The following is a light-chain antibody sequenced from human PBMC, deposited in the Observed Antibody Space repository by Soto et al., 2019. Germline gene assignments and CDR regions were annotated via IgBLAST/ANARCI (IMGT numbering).Light chain of an antibody. CDR3: QQYKDYTWT. V-gene: IGKV1-5*01. CDR1: QRVDRY. CDR2: DAS. Sequence: DIQMTQAPSTRSASVGDRVSITCRASQRVDRYLAWYQQKPGKAPQLLIYDASRLESGVPSRFSGSGSGTEFTLTISSLQPDDFPTFYCQQYKDYTWTFGQGTKVDIK. J-gene: IGKJ1*01.